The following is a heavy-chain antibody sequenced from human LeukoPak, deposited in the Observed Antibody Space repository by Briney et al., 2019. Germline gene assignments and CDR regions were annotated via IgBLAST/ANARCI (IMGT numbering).Heavy chain of an antibody. CDR1: GFTFSSYA. D-gene: IGHD3-10*01. J-gene: IGHJ4*02. V-gene: IGHV3-23*01. Sequence: GGSLRLSCAASGFTFSSYAMSLVRQAPGKGLEWVSTFGGSGRTYYADSVKGRFTISRDNSKNTLYLQMNSLRAEDTAVYYCANRPGHYFDYWGQGTLVTVSS. CDR2: FGGSGRT. CDR3: ANRPGHYFDY.